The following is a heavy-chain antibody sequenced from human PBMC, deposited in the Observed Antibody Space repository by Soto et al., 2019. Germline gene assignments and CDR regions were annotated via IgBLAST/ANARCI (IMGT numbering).Heavy chain of an antibody. CDR2: IYYRGST. CDR1: GGSISPYY. CDR3: ARDLRFQGHDYADYLGYGMDV. D-gene: IGHD4-17*01. V-gene: IGHV4-59*01. Sequence: NPSETLSLTCTVSGGSISPYYWSWIRQPPGKGLEWIGYIYYRGSTNYNPSLKSRVTILADTSKNQFSLNLSSVTTADTAVYYCARDLRFQGHDYADYLGYGMDVWGQGTTVTVSS. J-gene: IGHJ6*02.